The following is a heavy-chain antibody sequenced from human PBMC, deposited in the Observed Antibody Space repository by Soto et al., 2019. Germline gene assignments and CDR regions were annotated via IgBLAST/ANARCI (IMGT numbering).Heavy chain of an antibody. CDR2: IAYDGSNK. CDR1: GFSISRSA. D-gene: IGHD3-16*01. V-gene: IGHV3-30-3*01. Sequence: QVQLVESGGGVVQPGGSLRLSCAASGFSISRSAMHWVRQAPGKGLEWVAVIAYDGSNKWYGDSAKGRFTTSRDNSKNTLYLQMSSLSGEDTAVYYCARDLQAADDYVNWFAPWGQGTLVTVSS. CDR3: ARDLQAADDYVNWFAP. J-gene: IGHJ5*02.